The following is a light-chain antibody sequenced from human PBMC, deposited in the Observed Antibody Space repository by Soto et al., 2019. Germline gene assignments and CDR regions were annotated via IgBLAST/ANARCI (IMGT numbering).Light chain of an antibody. CDR1: YSDVGGYKH. Sequence: QSALTQPASVSASPGQSITISCIGTYSDVGGYKHVSWYQQHPGKAPKLIIFEASNRPSGISNRFSGSKSGNTASLTISGLQADDEADYYCSSYTSSSTLYIFGTGTKVTV. V-gene: IGLV2-14*01. CDR3: SSYTSSSTLYI. CDR2: EAS. J-gene: IGLJ1*01.